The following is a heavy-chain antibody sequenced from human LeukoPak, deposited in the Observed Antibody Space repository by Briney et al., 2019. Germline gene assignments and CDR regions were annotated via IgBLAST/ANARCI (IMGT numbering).Heavy chain of an antibody. J-gene: IGHJ4*02. D-gene: IGHD3-3*01. CDR2: INHSGST. Sequence: SETLSLTCAVYGGSFSGYYWSWIRQPPGKGLEWIGEINHSGSTNYNPSLKSRVTISVDTSKNQFSLKLSSVTAADTAVYYCARGSTIFGVVIQYYFDYWGQGTLVTVSS. V-gene: IGHV4-34*01. CDR3: ARGSTIFGVVIQYYFDY. CDR1: GGSFSGYY.